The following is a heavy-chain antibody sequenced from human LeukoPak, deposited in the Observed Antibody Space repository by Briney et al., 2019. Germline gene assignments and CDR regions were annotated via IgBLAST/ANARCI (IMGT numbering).Heavy chain of an antibody. J-gene: IGHJ3*02. CDR3: ASPPLDAFDI. CDR1: GGSISSYY. CDR2: IYYSGST. Sequence: SETLSLTCTVSGGSISSYYWSWIRQPPGKGLEWIGYIYYSGSTYYNPSLKSRVTISVDTSKNQFSLKLSSVTAADTAVYYCASPPLDAFDIWGQGTMVTVSS. V-gene: IGHV4-59*12.